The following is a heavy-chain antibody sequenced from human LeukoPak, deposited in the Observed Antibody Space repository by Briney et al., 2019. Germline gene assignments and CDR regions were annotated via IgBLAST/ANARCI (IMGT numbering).Heavy chain of an antibody. CDR3: AKHGSHEIDY. J-gene: IGHJ4*02. V-gene: IGHV4-39*07. CDR2: IYYDGST. Sequence: NASETLSLTCTVSGGSIRTSDFYWGWIRQPPGKGLEWIGSIYYDGSTYNNPSLKSRVTMSVDTSRNQFSLKVSSVTAADTAVYYCAKHGSHEIDYWGQGTLVTVSS. CDR1: GGSIRTSDFY. D-gene: IGHD1-26*01.